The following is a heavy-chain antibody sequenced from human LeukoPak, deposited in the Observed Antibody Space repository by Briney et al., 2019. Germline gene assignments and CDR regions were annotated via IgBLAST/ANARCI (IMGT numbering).Heavy chain of an antibody. CDR1: GGTFSSYA. D-gene: IGHD2-2*01. J-gene: IGHJ6*03. CDR2: IIPIFGTA. V-gene: IGHV1-69*05. Sequence: ASEKVSCKASGGTFSSYAISWVRQAPGQGLEWMGGIIPIFGTANYAQKFQGRVTITTDESTSTAYMELSSLRSEDTAVYYCATQNRRVVPAAIHYYYMDVWGKGTTVTVSS. CDR3: ATQNRRVVPAAIHYYYMDV.